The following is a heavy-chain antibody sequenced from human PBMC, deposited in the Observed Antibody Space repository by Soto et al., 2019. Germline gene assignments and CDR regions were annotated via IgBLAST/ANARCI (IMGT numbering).Heavy chain of an antibody. CDR3: ARGYHYYDSSGYDKWDAFDI. Sequence: EVQLVESGGGLVKPGGSLRLSCAASGFTFSSYSMNWVRQAPGKGLEWVSSISSSSSYIYYADSVKGRFTISRDNAKNSVDVQMNSLRAEDTAVYYCARGYHYYDSSGYDKWDAFDIWGQGTMVTVSS. J-gene: IGHJ3*02. D-gene: IGHD3-22*01. CDR1: GFTFSSYS. V-gene: IGHV3-21*01. CDR2: ISSSSSYI.